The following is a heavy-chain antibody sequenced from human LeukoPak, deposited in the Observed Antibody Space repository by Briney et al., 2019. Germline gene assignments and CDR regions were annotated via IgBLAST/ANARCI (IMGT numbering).Heavy chain of an antibody. CDR2: IINTGSYK. CDR3: ARDESSSSSFDY. CDR1: GFTFSRYT. Sequence: GALRLSCAASGFTFSRYTMTWVRPAPGKGLEWVASIINTGSYKYYADSLKGRFTISRDNARNSLYLQMNSLRAEDTAVYYCARDESSSSSFDYWGLGTLVTVSS. V-gene: IGHV3-21*01. D-gene: IGHD6-6*01. J-gene: IGHJ4*02.